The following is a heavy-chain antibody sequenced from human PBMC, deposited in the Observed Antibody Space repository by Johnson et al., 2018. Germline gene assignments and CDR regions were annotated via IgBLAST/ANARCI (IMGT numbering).Heavy chain of an antibody. CDR2: ISRSSSTI. CDR3: ASDPPHY. V-gene: IGHV3-48*02. J-gene: IGHJ4*02. CDR1: GFTFSNYN. Sequence: VQLVESGGGMVQPGGSLRLSCTASGFTFSNYNMNWVRQAPGKGLEWVSYISRSSSTIYYVDSVRGRFTISRDNAKNSLYLQMNSLKDEDTAVYYCASDPPHYWGQGTLVTVSS.